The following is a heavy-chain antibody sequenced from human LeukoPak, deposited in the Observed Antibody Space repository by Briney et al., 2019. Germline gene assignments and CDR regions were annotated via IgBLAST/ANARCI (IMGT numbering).Heavy chain of an antibody. J-gene: IGHJ6*03. V-gene: IGHV3-9*03. CDR1: VYTFDDYA. CDR3: AKDYGRYYYYYVDV. Sequence: PGRSLRLSRAASVYTFDDYAMRGVRQAPGRGLEWVSGISWNSGIIGYADSVKGRYTISRDNAKNSLYLQMNSLRAEDMALYYCAKDYGRYYYYYVDVWGKGTTVTVSS. D-gene: IGHD3-10*01. CDR2: ISWNSGII.